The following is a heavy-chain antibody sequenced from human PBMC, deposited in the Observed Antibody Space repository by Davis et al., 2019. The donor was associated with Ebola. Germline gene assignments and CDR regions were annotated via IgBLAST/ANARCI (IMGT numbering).Heavy chain of an antibody. CDR2: ISYDGSNK. CDR3: ARDQGCGYDSSSASFPCTSAYYYYGMDV. D-gene: IGHD5-12*01. Sequence: PGGSLRLSCAASGFTFSSYAMHWVRQAPGKGLEWVAVISYDGSNKYYADSVKGRFTISRDNSKNTLYLQMNSLRAEDTAVYYCARDQGCGYDSSSASFPCTSAYYYYGMDVWGQGTTVTVSS. CDR1: GFTFSSYA. V-gene: IGHV3-30-3*01. J-gene: IGHJ6*02.